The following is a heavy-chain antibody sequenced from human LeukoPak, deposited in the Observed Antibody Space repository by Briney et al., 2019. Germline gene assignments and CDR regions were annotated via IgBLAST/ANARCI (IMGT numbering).Heavy chain of an antibody. CDR1: GGSISSYY. D-gene: IGHD3-10*01. V-gene: IGHV4-59*01. CDR2: IYYSGST. J-gene: IGHJ5*02. Sequence: KASETLSLTCTVSGGSISSYYWSWIRQPPGKGLEWIGYIYYSGSTNYNPSLKSRVTIPVDTSKNQFSLKLSSVTAADTAVYYCARGGYYGSGLNWFDPWGQGTLVTVSS. CDR3: ARGGYYGSGLNWFDP.